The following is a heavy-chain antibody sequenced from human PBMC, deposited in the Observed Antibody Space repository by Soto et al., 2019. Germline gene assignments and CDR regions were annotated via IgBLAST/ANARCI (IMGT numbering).Heavy chain of an antibody. J-gene: IGHJ6*02. V-gene: IGHV4-31*03. CDR1: GGTISSDGCY. CDR2: IFYSGST. CDR3: ARPNKAMGNGYYGMDV. Sequence: SETMSLTCTVAGGTISSDGCYWSWIRQHPGKGLEWIGYIFYSGSTYYNPSLKSRVTISVDTSKNQFSLRLSSVTAADTAVYYCARPNKAMGNGYYGMDVWGQGTTVTVSS. D-gene: IGHD5-18*01.